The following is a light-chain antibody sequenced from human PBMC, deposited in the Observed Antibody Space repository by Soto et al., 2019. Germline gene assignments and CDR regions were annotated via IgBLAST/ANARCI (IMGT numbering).Light chain of an antibody. CDR3: QQSYSTPPT. Sequence: DIQMTQSPSYLSASVGDRVTITCRASQSISSYLNWYQQKPGKAPKLLIYAASSLQSGVPSRFKGSGSGTDFTLTISSLQPEDFATYYCQQSYSTPPTFGQGTKVEIK. CDR1: QSISSY. CDR2: AAS. V-gene: IGKV1-39*01. J-gene: IGKJ1*01.